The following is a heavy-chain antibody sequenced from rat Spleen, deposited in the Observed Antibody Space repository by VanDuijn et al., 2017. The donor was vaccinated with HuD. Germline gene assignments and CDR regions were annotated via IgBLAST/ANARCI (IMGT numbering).Heavy chain of an antibody. J-gene: IGHJ2*01. CDR3: TRGYYFDY. CDR2: ISYDGSTP. V-gene: IGHV5-7*01. CDR1: GFTFSNYD. Sequence: EVQVVESGGGIVQPGRSMKLSCAASGFTFSNYDMVWAGQAPTKGLKWVASISYDGSTPYYRDSVKGRFTISRDNAKSTLYLQMDSLRSEDTATYYCTRGYYFDYWGQGVMVTVSS.